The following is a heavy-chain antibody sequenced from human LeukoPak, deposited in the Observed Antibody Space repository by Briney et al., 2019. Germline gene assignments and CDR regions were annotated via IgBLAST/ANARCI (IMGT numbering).Heavy chain of an antibody. Sequence: GGSLRLTCEAFGFRLSDHYMSWIRQAPGMGLEWVSDISISSSSTKYADSVKGRFTISRDNAKNSLYLQMNSLRAEDTAVYYCARDYDSSGFYDYWGQGTLVTVSS. J-gene: IGHJ4*02. CDR1: GFRLSDHY. D-gene: IGHD3-22*01. CDR3: ARDYDSSGFYDY. V-gene: IGHV3-11*06. CDR2: ISISSSST.